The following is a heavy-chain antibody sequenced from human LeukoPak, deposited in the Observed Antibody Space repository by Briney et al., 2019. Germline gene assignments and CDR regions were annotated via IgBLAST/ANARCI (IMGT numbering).Heavy chain of an antibody. V-gene: IGHV3-21*01. J-gene: IGHJ5*02. D-gene: IGHD6-19*01. CDR3: ARDSGIAVAGEVDWFDP. CDR2: ISSSSSYI. Sequence: PGGSLRLSCAASGFTFSSYSMNWVRQAPGKGLEWVSSISSSSSYIYYADSVKGRFTISRDNAKNSLYLQMNSLRAEDTAVYYCARDSGIAVAGEVDWFDPWGQGTLVTVSS. CDR1: GFTFSSYS.